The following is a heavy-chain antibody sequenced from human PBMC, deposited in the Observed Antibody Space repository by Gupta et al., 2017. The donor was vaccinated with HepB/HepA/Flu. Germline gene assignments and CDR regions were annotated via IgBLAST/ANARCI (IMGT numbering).Heavy chain of an antibody. D-gene: IGHD7-27*01. J-gene: IGHJ5*02. CDR1: GGSISRSSPY. CDR2: VYYGGNT. Sequence: QLQLQASGPRLVKPSETLPLTCTVSGGSISRSSPYWGWIRQPPGQGLEWIANVYYGGNTYYNPSLKSRVTISVDTSKNYFSLKLRSVTAADTAVYYCARPQLGIGGGSWFDPWGQGILVTVSS. V-gene: IGHV4-39*01. CDR3: ARPQLGIGGGSWFDP.